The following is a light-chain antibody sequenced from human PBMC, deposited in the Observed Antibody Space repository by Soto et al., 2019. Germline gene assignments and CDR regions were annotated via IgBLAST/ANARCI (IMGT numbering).Light chain of an antibody. Sequence: EVDMTQSPDTLYVYTGDRAALSCRTSQSVSIDLSWYQQKPGQAPSLLIYGASTRATGIPARFSGSGSGTEFTITTSSLQSEDFAVYYCHLYSSWPPYTVGQGTKVDIK. V-gene: IGKV3D-15*01. CDR2: GAS. CDR3: HLYSSWPPYT. J-gene: IGKJ2*01. CDR1: QSVSID.